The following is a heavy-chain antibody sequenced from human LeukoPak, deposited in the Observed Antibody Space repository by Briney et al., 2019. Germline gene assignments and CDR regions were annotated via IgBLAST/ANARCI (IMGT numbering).Heavy chain of an antibody. CDR3: ARRGAVATGGYYGMDV. V-gene: IGHV1-3*01. CDR2: INAGNGNT. Sequence: GASVKVSCKASGYTFTSYAMHWVRQAPGQRLEWMGWINAGNGNTKYSQKFQGRVTITRDTSASTAYMELSSLRSEDTAVYYCARRGAVATGGYYGMDVWGQGTTVTVSS. D-gene: IGHD6-19*01. CDR1: GYTFTSYA. J-gene: IGHJ6*02.